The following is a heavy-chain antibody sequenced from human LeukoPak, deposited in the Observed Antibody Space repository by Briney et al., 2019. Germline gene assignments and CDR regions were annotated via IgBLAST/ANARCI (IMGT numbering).Heavy chain of an antibody. Sequence: GESLKISCKGSGYSFTSYWIGWVRQMPGKGLEWMGIIYPGDSDTRYSPSFQGQVTISADKSISTAYLQWSSLKASDTAMYYCARHHYDFWSGYYMFDPRGQGTLVTVSS. CDR1: GYSFTSYW. V-gene: IGHV5-51*01. CDR2: IYPGDSDT. J-gene: IGHJ5*02. CDR3: ARHHYDFWSGYYMFDP. D-gene: IGHD3-3*01.